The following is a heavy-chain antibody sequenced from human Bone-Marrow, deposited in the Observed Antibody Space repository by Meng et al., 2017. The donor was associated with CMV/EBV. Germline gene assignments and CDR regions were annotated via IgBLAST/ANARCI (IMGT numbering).Heavy chain of an antibody. V-gene: IGHV1-2*02. CDR2: IGPSSAGT. Sequence: ASVKVSCKASGYTFTSYYMHWVRQAPGQGLEWMGWIGPSSAGTNYAQKLQGRVTMTRDTSISTAYMELTNLRSDDTAVYYCARQLPITIFGVVTYYFDFWGQGTLVTVSS. D-gene: IGHD3-3*01. CDR3: ARQLPITIFGVVTYYFDF. CDR1: GYTFTSYY. J-gene: IGHJ4*02.